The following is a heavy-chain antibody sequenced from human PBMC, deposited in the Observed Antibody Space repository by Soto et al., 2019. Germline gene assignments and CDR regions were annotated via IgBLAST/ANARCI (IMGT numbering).Heavy chain of an antibody. CDR3: ASLLLAYCGGDCFAFDV. CDR1: GYVFANYW. V-gene: IGHV5-51*01. J-gene: IGHJ3*01. Sequence: PGESLKISCKGSGYVFANYWIGWVRQMPGKGLEWMGIIYPGDSDTRYSPSFQGQVTISADKSISTAYLQWSSLKASDTAMYYCASLLLAYCGGDCFAFDVWGQGTMVTVSS. D-gene: IGHD2-21*02. CDR2: IYPGDSDT.